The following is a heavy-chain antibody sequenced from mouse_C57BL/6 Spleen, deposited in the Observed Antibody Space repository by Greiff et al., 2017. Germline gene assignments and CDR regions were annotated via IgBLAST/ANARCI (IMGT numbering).Heavy chain of an antibody. D-gene: IGHD2-3*01. J-gene: IGHJ1*03. CDR1: GYSITSGYY. CDR2: ISYDGSN. V-gene: IGHV3-6*01. CDR3: ARDPYDGYFYWYFDV. Sequence: EVQLQQSGPGLVKPSQSLSLTCSVTGYSITSGYYWYWIRQFPGNQLEWMGYISYDGSNNYNPSLKNRISITRDTSKNQFFLKLKSGTTEDTATYDCARDPYDGYFYWYFDVWGTGTTVTVSS.